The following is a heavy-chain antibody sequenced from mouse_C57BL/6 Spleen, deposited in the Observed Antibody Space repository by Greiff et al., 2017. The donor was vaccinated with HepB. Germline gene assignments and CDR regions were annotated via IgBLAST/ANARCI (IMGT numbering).Heavy chain of an antibody. CDR1: GFTFSSYA. Sequence: EVHLVESAGGLVNPGGSLKLSSAASGFTFSSYAMFWVRQTPETRLEWVATMSDGGSYTYYPDNVKGRFTISRDNAKHNLYLQMGHLKSEDTAMYYSARDVVPYYYAMDYWGEGTADTVSS. V-gene: IGHV5-4*01. D-gene: IGHD1-1*01. CDR3: ARDVVPYYYAMDY. J-gene: IGHJ4*01. CDR2: MSDGGSYT.